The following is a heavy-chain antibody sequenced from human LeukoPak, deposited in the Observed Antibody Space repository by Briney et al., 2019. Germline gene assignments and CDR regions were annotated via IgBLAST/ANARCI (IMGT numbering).Heavy chain of an antibody. CDR1: GWTFSSYW. D-gene: IGHD3-22*01. CDR3: VRRGQRHYANGSGYYSLDY. J-gene: IGHJ4*02. Sequence: PGGSLRLSCAASGWTFSSYWLTWVRQAPGKGLEWVANINQDGSEKYYVDSVKGRFTISRDNPKNSLYLQMSGLRADDTAEYYCVRRGQRHYANGSGYYSLDYWGQGTLVTVSS. CDR2: INQDGSEK. V-gene: IGHV3-7*01.